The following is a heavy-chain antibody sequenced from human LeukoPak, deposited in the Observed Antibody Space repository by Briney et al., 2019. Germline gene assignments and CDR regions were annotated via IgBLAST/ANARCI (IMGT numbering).Heavy chain of an antibody. CDR1: GFTFSTYA. Sequence: AGGSLRLSCAASGFTFSTYAMSWVRQAPGKGLEWVSAISGSTGRTYYADSVKGRFTISRDNPKNTLYLQMNNLRAEDTAVYYCAPRVVGSAPFDYWGQGTLVTVSS. CDR3: APRVVGSAPFDY. V-gene: IGHV3-23*01. D-gene: IGHD2-15*01. J-gene: IGHJ4*02. CDR2: ISGSTGRT.